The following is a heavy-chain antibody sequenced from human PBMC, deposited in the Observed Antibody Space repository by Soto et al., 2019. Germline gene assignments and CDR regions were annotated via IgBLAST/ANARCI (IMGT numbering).Heavy chain of an antibody. CDR2: ISYDGSNK. Sequence: PGGSLRLSCAASGVTFSSYGMHWVRQAPGKGLEWVAVISYDGSNKYYADSVKGRFTISRDNSKNTLYLQMNSLRAEDTSVYYCAKDRDYYGSRSPDYWGQGTLVTVSS. CDR1: GVTFSSYG. D-gene: IGHD3-10*01. V-gene: IGHV3-30*18. J-gene: IGHJ4*02. CDR3: AKDRDYYGSRSPDY.